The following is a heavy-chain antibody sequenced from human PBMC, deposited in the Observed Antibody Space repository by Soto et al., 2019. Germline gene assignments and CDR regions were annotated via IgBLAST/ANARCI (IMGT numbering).Heavy chain of an antibody. D-gene: IGHD3-22*01. Sequence: SETLSLTCSVSGASMSSGDHYWSWLRQPPGKGLEWIGYSHSSGSTSYNASFKSRLTISIDTSKNLFSLKLGSVTAADTAVYYCAREVVIVEATAMDWPEANTVENLYYAMGVWGQGTRVSVSS. V-gene: IGHV4-30-4*01. CDR2: SHSSGST. J-gene: IGHJ6*02. CDR1: GASMSSGDHY. CDR3: AREVVIVEATAMDWPEANTVENLYYAMGV.